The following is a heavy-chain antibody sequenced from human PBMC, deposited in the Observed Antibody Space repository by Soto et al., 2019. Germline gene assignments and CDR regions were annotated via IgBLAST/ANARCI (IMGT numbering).Heavy chain of an antibody. CDR3: GKALTSYSGYYYYGVDV. Sequence: GGSLRLSCAASGFTFSSHGMHWARQAPGKGLEWVAVFSYDGSTKYYADSVKGRFTISRDNSKNTLYLQMNSLRPDDTTVYYCGKALTSYSGYYYYGVDVWGQGTTVTVSS. V-gene: IGHV3-30*18. CDR1: GFTFSSHG. J-gene: IGHJ6*02. D-gene: IGHD5-18*01. CDR2: FSYDGSTK.